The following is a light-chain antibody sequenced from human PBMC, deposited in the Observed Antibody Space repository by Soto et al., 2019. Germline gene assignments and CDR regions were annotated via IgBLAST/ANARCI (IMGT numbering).Light chain of an antibody. CDR2: DAS. J-gene: IGKJ4*01. CDR1: QSVSTF. Sequence: EIVLTQSPATLSLSPGERATLSCRAGQSVSTFLAWYQQKPGQAPRLLIYDASKRATGIPSRFSGSGSGTDFTLTISSLEPEDFAVYYCQQRSNWPLPFGGGTKVEIK. V-gene: IGKV3-11*01. CDR3: QQRSNWPLP.